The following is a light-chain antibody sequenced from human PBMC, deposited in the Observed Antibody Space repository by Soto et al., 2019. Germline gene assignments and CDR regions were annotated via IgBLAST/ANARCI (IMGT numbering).Light chain of an antibody. J-gene: IGLJ1*01. CDR3: SSYTYSSTV. V-gene: IGLV2-14*01. Sequence: QSALTQPASVSGSPGQSITISCTGTSSDVGGHNFVSWYQQHPGKAPKLMIYDVTNRPSGVSNRFSGSKSGNTASLTISGLQAEDEADYYCSSYTYSSTVFGTGTKLTVL. CDR2: DVT. CDR1: SSDVGGHNF.